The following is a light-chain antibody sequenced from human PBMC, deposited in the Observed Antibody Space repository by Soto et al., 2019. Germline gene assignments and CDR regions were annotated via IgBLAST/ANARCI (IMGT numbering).Light chain of an antibody. CDR1: QSVSSN. J-gene: IGKJ1*01. Sequence: EIVMTQSPATLSVSPGERATLSCRASQSVSSNLACYQQKPGQAPRLLIYGASTRATGIPARFSGSGSGTEFTLTISSLQSKDFAVYYCQQYNNWPPMAFGQGTKVEIK. CDR2: GAS. CDR3: QQYNNWPPMA. V-gene: IGKV3-15*01.